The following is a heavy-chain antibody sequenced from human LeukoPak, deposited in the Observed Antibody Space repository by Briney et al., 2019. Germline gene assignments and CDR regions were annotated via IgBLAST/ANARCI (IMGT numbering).Heavy chain of an antibody. D-gene: IGHD4-17*01. CDR2: ISSSSSYI. Sequence: PGGSLRLSCAASGFTFSSYSMNWVRQAPGKGLEWVSSISSSSSYIYYADSVKGRFTISRDNAKNSLYLQMNSLRAEDTAVYYCARAGSSTVTTFSWGQGTLVTVSS. V-gene: IGHV3-21*01. CDR1: GFTFSSYS. CDR3: ARAGSSTVTTFS. J-gene: IGHJ4*02.